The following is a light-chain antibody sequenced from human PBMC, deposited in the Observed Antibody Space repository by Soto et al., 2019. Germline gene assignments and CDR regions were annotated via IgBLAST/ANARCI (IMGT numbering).Light chain of an antibody. J-gene: IGKJ5*01. V-gene: IGKV3-11*01. CDR1: QSVSNY. CDR3: QQLTTSIT. CDR2: DAS. Sequence: EIVLTQSPATLSLSPGERATLSCRASQSVSNYLAWYQQKPGQAPRLLIYDASNRATGIPARFSGSGSGTDFAKTINRPVPEDLAVYYCQQLTTSITFGQGTRLEMK.